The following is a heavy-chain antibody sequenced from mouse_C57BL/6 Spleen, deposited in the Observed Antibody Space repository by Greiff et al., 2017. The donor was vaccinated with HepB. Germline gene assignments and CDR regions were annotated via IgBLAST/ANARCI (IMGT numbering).Heavy chain of an antibody. V-gene: IGHV3-6*01. CDR1: GYSITSGYY. CDR2: ISYDGSN. CDR3: ASGYFDY. Sequence: EVQLQESGPGLVKPSQSLSLTCSVTGYSITSGYYWNWIRQFPGNKLEWMGYISYDGSNNYNPSLKNRIPSTRDTSKNQFFRKLSSVTTEDTGTYYCASGYFDYWGQGTTLTVS. J-gene: IGHJ2*01.